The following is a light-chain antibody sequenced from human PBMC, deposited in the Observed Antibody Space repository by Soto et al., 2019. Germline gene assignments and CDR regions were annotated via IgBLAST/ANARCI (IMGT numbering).Light chain of an antibody. Sequence: SYELTQPPSVSVSPGQTANITCSGDTLGDKYACWYQQKPGQSPVLVMYQANKRPSGIPERFSGSNSGNTATLTISGTQAMDEADYYCQAWDRSTAYVFGSGTKLTVL. CDR1: TLGDKY. V-gene: IGLV3-1*01. J-gene: IGLJ1*01. CDR3: QAWDRSTAYV. CDR2: QAN.